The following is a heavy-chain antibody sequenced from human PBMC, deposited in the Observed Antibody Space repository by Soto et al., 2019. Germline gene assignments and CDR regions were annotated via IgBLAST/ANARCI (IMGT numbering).Heavy chain of an antibody. CDR2: INYDGSNK. V-gene: IGHV3-33*01. D-gene: IGHD2-21*01. Sequence: QVHLVESGGGAVQPRRSLRVSCEASGFIFSSYGMHWVRQAPGKGLEWVAFINYDGSNKFYGDSVKGRFTISRDNSKNTLYLQMNSLRGEDTDVYYCARCKQKVMHCAVDVWGQGATVTVTS. CDR3: ARCKQKVMHCAVDV. CDR1: GFIFSSYG. J-gene: IGHJ6*02.